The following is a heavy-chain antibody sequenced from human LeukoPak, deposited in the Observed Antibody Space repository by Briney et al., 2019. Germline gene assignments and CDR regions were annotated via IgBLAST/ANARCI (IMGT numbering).Heavy chain of an antibody. V-gene: IGHV1-18*01. CDR2: ISAYNGNT. CDR1: GYTFTSYG. J-gene: IGHJ6*03. D-gene: IGHD5-18*01. CDR3: ARGLWIQGGTYYMDV. Sequence: GASVKVSCKASGYTFTSYGISWVRQAPGQGLEWMGWISAYNGNTNYARKLQGRVTMTTDTSTSTAYMELRSLRSDDTAVYYCARGLWIQGGTYYMDVWGKGTTVTVSS.